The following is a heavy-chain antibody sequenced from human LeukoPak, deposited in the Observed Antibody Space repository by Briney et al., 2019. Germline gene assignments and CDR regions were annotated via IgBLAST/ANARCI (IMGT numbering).Heavy chain of an antibody. D-gene: IGHD6-19*01. CDR1: GFTFSSHW. CDR2: IKQDGSEE. CDR3: VRDTSAWRYGMDV. Sequence: GGALRLPWEASGFTFSSHWMSWVRQAPGKGLEGVAIIKQDGSEEDYVDSVTGRFTISRDNAKNSLYLQMNSLRDEDRAVYYCVRDTSAWRYGMDVWGQGPRVTVSS. J-gene: IGHJ6*02. V-gene: IGHV3-7*01.